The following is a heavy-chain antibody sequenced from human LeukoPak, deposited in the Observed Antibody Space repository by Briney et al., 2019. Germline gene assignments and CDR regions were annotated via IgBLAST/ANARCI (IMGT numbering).Heavy chain of an antibody. CDR1: GFTFSSYE. V-gene: IGHV3-48*03. J-gene: IGHJ4*02. D-gene: IGHD3-10*01. CDR2: ISSSGSTI. CDR3: ASWFGELLDY. Sequence: GGSLRLSCAASGFTFSSYEMNWVRQAPGKGLEWVSYISSSGSTIYYADSVKGRFTISRDNAKNSLYLQMNSLSAEDTAVYYCASWFGELLDYWGQGTLVTVSS.